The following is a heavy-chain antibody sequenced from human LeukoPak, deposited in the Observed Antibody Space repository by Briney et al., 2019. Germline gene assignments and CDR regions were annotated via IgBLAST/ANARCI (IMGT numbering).Heavy chain of an antibody. CDR1: GISISDGRYY. J-gene: IGHJ3*01. V-gene: IGHV4-31*03. D-gene: IGHD2-2*01. CDR3: ATPYCSSLSCLDVFNV. CDR2: KYYSGND. Sequence: NPSETLSLTCNVSGISISDGRYYWAWIPQRPGRDLEWIGYKYYSGNDKNNPSLKSRLTISIDTPENQFSLHLSSVTAADTSMYYCATPYCSSLSCLDVFNVWGQGRMVTVSS.